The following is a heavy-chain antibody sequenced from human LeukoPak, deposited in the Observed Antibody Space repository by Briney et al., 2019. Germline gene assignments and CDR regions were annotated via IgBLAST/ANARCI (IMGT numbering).Heavy chain of an antibody. V-gene: IGHV3-66*01. J-gene: IGHJ4*02. CDR2: IYSGGGT. Sequence: GGSLRLSCAASGFTVSNNYMSWVRQAPGKGLEWVSVIYSGGGTYYADSVKGRFTISRDNSKNTLYLQMSTLRVEDTAVYYCVKDISGSYTFDYWGQGTLVTVSS. CDR3: VKDISGSYTFDY. D-gene: IGHD1-26*01. CDR1: GFTVSNNY.